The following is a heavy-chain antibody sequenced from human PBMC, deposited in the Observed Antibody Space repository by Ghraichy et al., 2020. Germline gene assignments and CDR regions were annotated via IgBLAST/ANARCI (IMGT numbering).Heavy chain of an antibody. CDR1: GFTVSSNY. J-gene: IGHJ4*02. D-gene: IGHD4/OR15-4a*01. Sequence: GGSLRLSCAASGFTVSSNYMSWVCQAPGKGPEWVSVFYVGGSTYYADSVKGRFTISRDNSKNTLYLQMNSLRVEDTAVYYCAREGAVPHWGQGTLVTVSS. CDR2: FYVGGST. V-gene: IGHV3-66*01. CDR3: AREGAVPH.